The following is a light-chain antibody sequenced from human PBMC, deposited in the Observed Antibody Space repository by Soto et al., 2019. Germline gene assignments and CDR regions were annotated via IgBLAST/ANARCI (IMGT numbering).Light chain of an antibody. V-gene: IGKV3-11*01. CDR3: QQRSNWPPAIT. CDR2: DAS. CDR1: QSVSSY. Sequence: EIVLTQSPATLSLSPGERATLSCRASQSVSSYLAWYQQKPGQAPRLLIYDASNRATGIPARFSGSGSWIDFTLTISSLEPEDFAVYYCQQRSNWPPAITFGQGTRLEIK. J-gene: IGKJ5*01.